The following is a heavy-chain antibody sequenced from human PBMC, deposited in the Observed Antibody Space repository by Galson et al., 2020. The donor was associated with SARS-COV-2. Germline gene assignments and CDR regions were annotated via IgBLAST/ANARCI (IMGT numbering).Heavy chain of an antibody. CDR1: GGSISSSSYY. Sequence: SETLSLTCTVSGGSISSSSYYWGWIRQPPGKGLEWIGSIYYSGSTYYNPSLKSRVTISVDTSKNQFSLKLSSVTAADTAVYYCASASGWDPFEYWGQGTLVTVSS. V-gene: IGHV4-39*01. D-gene: IGHD1-26*01. CDR3: ASASGWDPFEY. J-gene: IGHJ4*02. CDR2: IYYSGST.